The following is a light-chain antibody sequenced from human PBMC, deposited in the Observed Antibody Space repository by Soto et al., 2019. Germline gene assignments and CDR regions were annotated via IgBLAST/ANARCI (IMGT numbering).Light chain of an antibody. CDR1: SNGYNF. CDR2: DVS. Sequence: QPVLTQPRSVSGSPGQSVTISCTGISNGYNFVSWYQQHPGKAPKVLIYDVSKRPSGVPDRFSGSKSGNTASLTISGLQAEDEADYYCCSYVGSYTFVFGIGTKLTVL. CDR3: CSYVGSYTFV. V-gene: IGLV2-11*01. J-gene: IGLJ1*01.